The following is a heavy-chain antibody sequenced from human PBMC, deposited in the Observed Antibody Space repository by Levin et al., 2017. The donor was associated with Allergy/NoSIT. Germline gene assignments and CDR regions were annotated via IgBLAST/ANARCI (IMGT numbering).Heavy chain of an antibody. CDR3: ARDPRPDG. J-gene: IGHJ6*04. V-gene: IGHV3-11*05. CDR1: GFTFSDYY. Sequence: GESLKISCAASGFTFSDYYMSWIRQAPGKGLEWVSYISSSSSYTNYADSVKGRFTISRDNAKNSLYLQMNSLRAEDTAVYYSARDPRPDGWGKGTPVTVSS. D-gene: IGHD6-6*01. CDR2: ISSSSSYT.